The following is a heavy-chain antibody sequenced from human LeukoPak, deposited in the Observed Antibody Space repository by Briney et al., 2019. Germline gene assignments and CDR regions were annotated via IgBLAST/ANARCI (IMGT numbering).Heavy chain of an antibody. V-gene: IGHV1-8*01. Sequence: ASVKVSCKASGYTFTSYDINWVRQATGQGLEWMGWMNPNSGNTGYAQKFQGRVTMTSNTSISTAYMEQSSLRSEDTAVYYCATSIVVVPAASDYWGQGTLVTVSS. CDR2: MNPNSGNT. CDR3: ATSIVVVPAASDY. J-gene: IGHJ4*02. D-gene: IGHD2-2*01. CDR1: GYTFTSYD.